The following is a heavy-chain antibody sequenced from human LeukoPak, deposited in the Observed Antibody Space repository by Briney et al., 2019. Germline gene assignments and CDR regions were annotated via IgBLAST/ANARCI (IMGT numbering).Heavy chain of an antibody. V-gene: IGHV3-20*04. CDR1: GFTFSSYA. CDR3: AREGYYYMDV. Sequence: GGSLRLSCAASGFTFSSYAMSWVRQAPGKGLEWVSGISWNSGSIGYADSVKGRFTISRDNAKNSLYLQMNNLRAEDTGVYFCAREGYYYMDVWGKGTTVTISS. J-gene: IGHJ6*03. CDR2: ISWNSGSI.